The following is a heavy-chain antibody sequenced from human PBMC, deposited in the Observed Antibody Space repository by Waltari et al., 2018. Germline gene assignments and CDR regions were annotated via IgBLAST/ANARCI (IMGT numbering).Heavy chain of an antibody. J-gene: IGHJ5*02. Sequence: EVQLVESGGGLVKPGGSLRLSCAVSVLSVGTNYLTWVRQPPGKGLQWVSVIYSRGYTYYPDSVKGRFTISRDTSKNTLYLQMNSLRAEDTAVYYCARGFWFATVSTFTWFDPWGQGTLVTVSS. D-gene: IGHD4-17*01. CDR3: ARGFWFATVSTFTWFDP. V-gene: IGHV3-66*01. CDR1: VLSVGTNY. CDR2: IYSRGYT.